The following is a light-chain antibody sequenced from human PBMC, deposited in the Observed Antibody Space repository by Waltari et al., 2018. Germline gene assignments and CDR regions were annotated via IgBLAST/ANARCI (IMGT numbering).Light chain of an antibody. Sequence: TQSPGTLSLYPGERATLSCSASQTVRTTYLAWYQQKPGQAPTPLIYGASSRATGIPDRFSGSGSGTDFSLTISSLEPEDFAVYYCQQYDISPLTFGGGTRVEI. CDR3: QQYDISPLT. CDR2: GAS. J-gene: IGKJ4*01. CDR1: QTVRTTY. V-gene: IGKV3-20*01.